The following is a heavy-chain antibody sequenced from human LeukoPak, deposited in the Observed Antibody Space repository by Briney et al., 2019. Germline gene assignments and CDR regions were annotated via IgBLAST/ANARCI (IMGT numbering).Heavy chain of an antibody. J-gene: IGHJ4*02. CDR2: IYYSGRT. D-gene: IGHD3-10*01. Sequence: SEILSLTCTVSGDSISPHYWSWIRQSPGRGLEWIGYIYYSGRTEYSPSLRSRVTISVDTSKNHFSLKLTSLTVADTAVYYCARGPTSSGFEYWGQGTLVTVSS. CDR1: GDSISPHY. CDR3: ARGPTSSGFEY. V-gene: IGHV4-59*11.